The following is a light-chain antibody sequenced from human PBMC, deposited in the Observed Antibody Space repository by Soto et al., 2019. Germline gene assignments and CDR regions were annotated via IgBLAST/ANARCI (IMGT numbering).Light chain of an antibody. CDR3: SSYSGTNYHYV. V-gene: IGLV2-8*01. CDR1: SSDVGGYNY. J-gene: IGLJ1*01. Sequence: QAVVSQPPSASGSFGQSVTISCTGTSSDVGGYNYVSWYQQHPGKAPKLMIYEVSERPSGVPDRFSGSKSGNTASLTVSGLQADDEADYYCSSYSGTNYHYVFGTGTKVTV. CDR2: EVS.